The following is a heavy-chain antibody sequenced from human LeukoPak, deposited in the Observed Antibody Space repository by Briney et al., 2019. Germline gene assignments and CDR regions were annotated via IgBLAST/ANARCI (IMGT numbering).Heavy chain of an antibody. J-gene: IGHJ4*02. D-gene: IGHD2-2*01. CDR1: GYTFTSYG. V-gene: IGHV1-18*01. Sequence: ASVKVSCKASGYTFTSYGISWVRQAPGQGLEWMGWISAYNGNTNYAQKLQGRVTMTTDTSTSTAYMELRSLRSDDTAVYYCAREEVLGLAARGLDYWGQGTLVTVSS. CDR2: ISAYNGNT. CDR3: AREEVLGLAARGLDY.